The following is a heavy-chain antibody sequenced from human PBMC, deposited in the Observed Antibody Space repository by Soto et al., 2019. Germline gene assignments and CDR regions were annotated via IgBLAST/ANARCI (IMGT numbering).Heavy chain of an antibody. V-gene: IGHV3-23*01. Sequence: GGSLRLSCAASGFTFSSYGMSWVRLAPGKGLEWVSGISGGGGSTYYADSVKGRFTISRDNSKNTLYLQMNSLRAEDTAVYYCEKGVAQLVRFFDYWGQGTLVTVS. D-gene: IGHD6-6*01. J-gene: IGHJ4*02. CDR1: GFTFSSYG. CDR2: ISGGGGST. CDR3: EKGVAQLVRFFDY.